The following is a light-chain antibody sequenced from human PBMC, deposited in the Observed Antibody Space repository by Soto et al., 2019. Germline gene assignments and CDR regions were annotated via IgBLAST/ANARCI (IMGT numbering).Light chain of an antibody. Sequence: EIVMTQSPATLSVSPGERATLSCRASQTVSSDLAWYQQKPGQAPRLLIYRASTRATGVPARFSGSGSGTEFTLTISSLQSEDFAVYHCQQYNNWPLTFGGGTKVEIK. J-gene: IGKJ4*01. V-gene: IGKV3-15*01. CDR3: QQYNNWPLT. CDR2: RAS. CDR1: QTVSSD.